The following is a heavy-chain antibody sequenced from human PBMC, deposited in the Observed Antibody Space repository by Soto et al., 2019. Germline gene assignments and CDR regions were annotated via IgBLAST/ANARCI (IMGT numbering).Heavy chain of an antibody. D-gene: IGHD4-17*01. Sequence: GSTYYNPSLESRITISVDTSKNQFSLTLSSVTAADTAVYYCASLHHDDYIFDYWGQGTLVTVSS. CDR2: GST. V-gene: IGHV4-31*02. J-gene: IGHJ4*02. CDR3: ASLHHDDYIFDY.